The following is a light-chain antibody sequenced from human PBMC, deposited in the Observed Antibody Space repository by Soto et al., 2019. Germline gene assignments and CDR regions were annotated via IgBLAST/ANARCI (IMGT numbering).Light chain of an antibody. J-gene: IGLJ1*01. CDR3: SSYSISTAYL. V-gene: IGLV2-8*01. CDR1: SSDVGGYDY. Sequence: QSVLTQPPSASGSPGRSVTISCTGTSSDVGGYDYVSWFQQHPGKAPKLIIYEVTKRPSGVPDRFSASKSGNTASLTVSGLQAEDEADYFCSSYSISTAYLFGTGTKVTVL. CDR2: EVT.